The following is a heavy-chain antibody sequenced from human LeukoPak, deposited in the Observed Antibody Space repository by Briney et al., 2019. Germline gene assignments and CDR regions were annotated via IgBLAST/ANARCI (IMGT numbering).Heavy chain of an antibody. D-gene: IGHD2-2*01. V-gene: IGHV3-9*01. CDR2: ISWNSGSI. CDR1: GFTFDDYA. CDR3: AKDSLRYCSSTSCYQFDY. Sequence: GGSLRLSCAASGFTFDDYAMHWVRQAPGKGLEWVSGISWNSGSIGYADSVKGRFTISRDNAKNSLYLQMNSLRAGDTALYYCAKDSLRYCSSTSCYQFDYWGQGTLVTVSS. J-gene: IGHJ4*02.